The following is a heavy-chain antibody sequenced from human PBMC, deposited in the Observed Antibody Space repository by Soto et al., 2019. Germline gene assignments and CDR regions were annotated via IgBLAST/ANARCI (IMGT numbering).Heavy chain of an antibody. Sequence: EVQLVESGGGLVKPGGSLRLSCATSGFNFSTHGMNWIRQAPGKELQWVSSISRSSNYIQYADSVKGRFAVFRDNAKNSLYLLMNSLRAEDTAIYYCATHSGYVHFDYWGQGTVVTVSS. V-gene: IGHV3-21*02. CDR2: ISRSSNYI. CDR3: ATHSGYVHFDY. D-gene: IGHD5-12*01. CDR1: GFNFSTHG. J-gene: IGHJ4*02.